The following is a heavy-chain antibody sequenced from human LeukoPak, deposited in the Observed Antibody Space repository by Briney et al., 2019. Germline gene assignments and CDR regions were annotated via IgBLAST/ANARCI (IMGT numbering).Heavy chain of an antibody. CDR1: GGSISNYY. D-gene: IGHD6-6*01. CDR3: ARWGSIAVARFDY. CDR2: IYYTGST. Sequence: PSDTLSLTCTVSGGSISNYYWSWIRQPPGKGLEWIGYIYYTGSTNYNPSLTSRVNISVDTSKNQFSLNLTSVTAADTAVYYCARWGSIAVARFDYWGQGTLVTVSS. V-gene: IGHV4-59*07. J-gene: IGHJ4*02.